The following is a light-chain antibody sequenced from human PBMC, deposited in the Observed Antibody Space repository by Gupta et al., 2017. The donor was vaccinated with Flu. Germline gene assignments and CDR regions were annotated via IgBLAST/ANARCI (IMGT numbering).Light chain of an antibody. CDR2: KAS. V-gene: IGKV1-5*03. CDR3: QHYNNVSRT. J-gene: IGKJ1*01. Sequence: PSTLAASVGGGITITSRASQSISSWLAWYQQKPGKAPKLLIYKASSIESGVPSRFSGSGSGTEFTLTISSLQPDDFATYYCQHYNNVSRTFGQGTKVEIK. CDR1: QSISSW.